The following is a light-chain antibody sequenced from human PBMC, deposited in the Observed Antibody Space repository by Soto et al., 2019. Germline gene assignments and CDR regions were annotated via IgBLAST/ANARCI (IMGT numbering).Light chain of an antibody. J-gene: IGLJ1*01. CDR2: DVS. V-gene: IGLV2-14*03. CDR3: SSYTTSNTRQIV. CDR1: SSDVGGYNY. Sequence: QSALTQPASVSGSPGQSINISCTGTSSDVGGYNYVSWYQHHPGKAPKLIIYDVSNRPSGVSNPFSGSKSGNTASLTISGLQAEDEAGYYCSSYTTSNTRQIVFGTGTKLTVL.